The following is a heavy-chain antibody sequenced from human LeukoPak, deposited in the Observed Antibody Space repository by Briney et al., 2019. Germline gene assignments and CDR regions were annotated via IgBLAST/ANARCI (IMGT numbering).Heavy chain of an antibody. CDR3: AGTSFPLNYYDCSGYYPYYFDY. V-gene: IGHV4-59*08. CDR2: IYYSGST. D-gene: IGHD3-22*01. Sequence: SETLSLTCTVSGGSISSYYWSWIGQPPGKGLEWIGYIYYSGSTNYNPSLKSRVTISVDTSKNQFSLKLSSVTAADTAVYYCAGTSFPLNYYDCSGYYPYYFDYWGQGTLVTVSS. J-gene: IGHJ4*02. CDR1: GGSISSYY.